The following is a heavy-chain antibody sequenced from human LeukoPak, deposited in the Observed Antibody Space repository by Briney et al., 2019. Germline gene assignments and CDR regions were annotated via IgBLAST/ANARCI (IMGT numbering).Heavy chain of an antibody. D-gene: IGHD6-19*01. Sequence: ASVKVSFKASGYTFTGYYMHWVRQAPGQGLEWMGWINPKSGGTKYAQKFQGRVTMTRDTSISTAYMELSRLRSDDTAVYYCAAATGYSSGSFDYWGQGTLVTVSS. CDR1: GYTFTGYY. J-gene: IGHJ4*02. CDR3: AAATGYSSGSFDY. CDR2: INPKSGGT. V-gene: IGHV1-2*02.